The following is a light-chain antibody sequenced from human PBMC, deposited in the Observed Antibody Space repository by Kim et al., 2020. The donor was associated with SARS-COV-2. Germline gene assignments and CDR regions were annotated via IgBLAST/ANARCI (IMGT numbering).Light chain of an antibody. Sequence: DIQMTQSPSSVSVSVGDRVTITCRASQTISSWLAWYQQKPGKAPELLIYAASSLQSGVPSRFSGSGSGTDFTLTISSLQPEDFATYYCQQASAFPWTFGQGTKVDIK. CDR2: AAS. CDR1: QTISSW. V-gene: IGKV1-12*01. J-gene: IGKJ1*01. CDR3: QQASAFPWT.